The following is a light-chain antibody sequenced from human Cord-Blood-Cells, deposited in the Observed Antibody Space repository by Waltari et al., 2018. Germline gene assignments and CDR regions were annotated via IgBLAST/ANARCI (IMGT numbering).Light chain of an antibody. V-gene: IGLV2-23*03. J-gene: IGLJ2*01. CDR1: SSDVGSYNL. CDR3: CSYAGSSTFVV. CDR2: EGS. Sequence: QSALTQPASVSGSPGQSITIYCTGTSSDVGSYNLVSWYQQHPGKDPKLMIYEGSKRPSGVSNRFSGSKSGNTASLTISGLQAEDEADYYCCSYAGSSTFVVFGGGTKLTVL.